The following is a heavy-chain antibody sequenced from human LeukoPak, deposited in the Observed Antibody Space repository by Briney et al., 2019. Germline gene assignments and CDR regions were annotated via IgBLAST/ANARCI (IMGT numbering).Heavy chain of an antibody. J-gene: IGHJ4*02. Sequence: SETLSLTCAVSGYSISSGYYWGWIRQPPGKGLEWIGNIYHSGSTYYNPSLKSRFTISVDMSKNQFSLKLSSVTAADTAVYYCARGDDYDYFDYRGQGTLVTVSS. V-gene: IGHV4-38-2*01. CDR1: GYSISSGYY. D-gene: IGHD4/OR15-4a*01. CDR3: ARGDDYDYFDY. CDR2: IYHSGST.